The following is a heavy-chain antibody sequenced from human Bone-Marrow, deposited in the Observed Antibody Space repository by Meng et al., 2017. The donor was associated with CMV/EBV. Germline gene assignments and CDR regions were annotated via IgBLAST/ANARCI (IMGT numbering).Heavy chain of an antibody. V-gene: IGHV3-20*01. J-gene: IGHJ3*02. CDR3: AREPQVGGITGAFDI. D-gene: IGHD1-14*01. CDR2: INWNGGST. Sequence: GESLKISCAASGFTFNDYGMSWVRQAPGKGLEWVSGINWNGGSTGYADSVKGRFTISRDNAKDSLYLQMNSLRAEDTALYDCAREPQVGGITGAFDIWGQGTMVTVSS. CDR1: GFTFNDYG.